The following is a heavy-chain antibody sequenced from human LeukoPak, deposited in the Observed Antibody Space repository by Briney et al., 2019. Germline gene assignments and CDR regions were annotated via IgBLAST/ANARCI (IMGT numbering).Heavy chain of an antibody. CDR2: ISSSGTTI. V-gene: IGHV3-48*03. J-gene: IGHJ4*02. CDR1: GFTFSSYE. CDR3: ARAHPGDYSDFQFDY. Sequence: GGSLRLSCAASGFTFSSYEMNWVRQAPGKGLEWVSYISSSGTTIYYADSVKGRFTISRDNAKNSLYLQMNSLRAEDTAVYYCARAHPGDYSDFQFDYWGQGTLVTVSS. D-gene: IGHD4-11*01.